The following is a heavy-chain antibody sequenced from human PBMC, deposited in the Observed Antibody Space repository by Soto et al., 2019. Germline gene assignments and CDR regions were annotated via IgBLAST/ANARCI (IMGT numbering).Heavy chain of an antibody. CDR1: GFTFRSYW. CDR3: ARSTTDMVTFPFDY. V-gene: IGHV3-7*03. Sequence: PGGSLRLSCAASGFTFRSYWMSWVRQVPGKGLEWVANIKRDGSEKNYVDSVKGRFTISRDNAKNSLYLQMNSLRAEDTAVYYCARSTTDMVTFPFDYWGQGTRATVSS. D-gene: IGHD5-18*01. CDR2: IKRDGSEK. J-gene: IGHJ4*02.